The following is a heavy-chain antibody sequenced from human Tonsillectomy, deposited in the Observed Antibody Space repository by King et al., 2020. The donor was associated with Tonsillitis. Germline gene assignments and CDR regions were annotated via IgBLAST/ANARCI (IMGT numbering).Heavy chain of an antibody. J-gene: IGHJ6*02. Sequence: QLVQSGGGVVQPGRSLRVSCAASGFVFSNFAIHWFRQAPGKGLEWVTVISHDGIKKYYADSVKGRFNISRDNSKNTLYLQMHSLKRDDTAVYFCVRGGAFHEDSDYYFYYGLDVWGQGTTVSVSS. D-gene: IGHD4-11*01. CDR1: GFVFSNFA. V-gene: IGHV3-30-3*01. CDR3: VRGGAFHEDSDYYFYYGLDV. CDR2: ISHDGIKK.